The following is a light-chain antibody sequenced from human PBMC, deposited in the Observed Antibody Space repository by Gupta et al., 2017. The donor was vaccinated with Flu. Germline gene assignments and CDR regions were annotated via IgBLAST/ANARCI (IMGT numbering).Light chain of an antibody. V-gene: IGLV2-14*03. CDR2: DVT. Sequence: QSALTQPASVSGSPGQSITISCTGISSDVGGYDDVSWYQQHPGKAPKLMIYDVTNRPSGVSKRFSGSKSGNPASLPISGLQAEDEADYYCSAYITTTLDVAFGGGTKLTVL. J-gene: IGLJ2*01. CDR1: SSDVGGYDD. CDR3: SAYITTTLDVA.